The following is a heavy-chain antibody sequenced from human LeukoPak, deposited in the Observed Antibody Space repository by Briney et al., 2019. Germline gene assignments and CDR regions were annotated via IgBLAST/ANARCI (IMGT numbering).Heavy chain of an antibody. J-gene: IGHJ4*02. CDR2: IYYSGST. CDR1: GGSISSSSYY. Sequence: IPSETLSLTCTVSGGSISSSSYYWGWIRQPPGKGLEWIGSIYYSGSTYYNPSLKSRVTISVDTSKNQFSLKLSSVTAADTAVYXXARHGVSIAARPYYWGQGTLVTVSS. D-gene: IGHD6-6*01. V-gene: IGHV4-39*01. CDR3: ARHGVSIAARPYY.